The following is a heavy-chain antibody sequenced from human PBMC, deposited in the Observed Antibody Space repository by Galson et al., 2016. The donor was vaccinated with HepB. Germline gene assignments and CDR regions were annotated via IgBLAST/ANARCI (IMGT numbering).Heavy chain of an antibody. CDR2: LIPLFSVT. CDR1: EDIFSSHV. D-gene: IGHD3-10*01. V-gene: IGHV1-69*10. J-gene: IGHJ4*02. Sequence: SVKVSCKASEDIFSSHVISWVRQAPGQGLEWMGGLIPLFSVTNYAQKFRGRATITADKSTTPAYLELSSLRAGDTAVYYCASRYFGSGSFSPKLGYWGQGTLVTVSS. CDR3: ASRYFGSGSFSPKLGY.